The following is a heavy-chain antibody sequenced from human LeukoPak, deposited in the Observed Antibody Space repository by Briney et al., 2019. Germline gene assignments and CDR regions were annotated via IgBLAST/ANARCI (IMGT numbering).Heavy chain of an antibody. D-gene: IGHD4-23*01. V-gene: IGHV3-21*01. Sequence: GGSLRLSCAASGFTFSSYSMNWVRQAPGRGLEWVSSISSSSSYIYYADSVKGRFTISRDNAKNSLYLQMNSLRAEDTAVYYCARSQSVVRDYYFDYWGQGTLVTASS. CDR2: ISSSSSYI. J-gene: IGHJ4*02. CDR1: GFTFSSYS. CDR3: ARSQSVVRDYYFDY.